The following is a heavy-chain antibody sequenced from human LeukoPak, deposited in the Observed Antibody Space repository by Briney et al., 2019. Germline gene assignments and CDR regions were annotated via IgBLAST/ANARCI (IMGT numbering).Heavy chain of an antibody. CDR2: FDPEDGET. Sequence: ASVKVSCKASGYTFTSYGISWVRQAPGQGLEWMGGFDPEDGETIYAQKFQGRVTMTEDTSTDTAYMELSSLRSEDTAVYYCATGIVATIREIWGQGTLVTVSS. J-gene: IGHJ4*02. CDR1: GYTFTSYG. CDR3: ATGIVATIREI. V-gene: IGHV1-24*01. D-gene: IGHD5-12*01.